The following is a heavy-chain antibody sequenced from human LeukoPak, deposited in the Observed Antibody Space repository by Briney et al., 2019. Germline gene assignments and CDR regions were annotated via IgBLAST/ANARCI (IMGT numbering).Heavy chain of an antibody. CDR1: GYTFSSYG. Sequence: ASVKVSCKASGYTFSSYGISWVRQAPGQGLEWMGWINTYNGNTNYAQKLQDRVTMTTDTSTNTAYMELRSLRSDDMAVYYCARSYGDYARSYYYYYGMDVWGQGTTVTVSS. J-gene: IGHJ6*02. CDR3: ARSYGDYARSYYYYYGMDV. CDR2: INTYNGNT. D-gene: IGHD4-17*01. V-gene: IGHV1-18*03.